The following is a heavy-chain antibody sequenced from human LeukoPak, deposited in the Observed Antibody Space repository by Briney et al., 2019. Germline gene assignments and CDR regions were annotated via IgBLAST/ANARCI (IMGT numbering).Heavy chain of an antibody. D-gene: IGHD6-19*01. V-gene: IGHV4-61*02. CDR2: IYTSGST. Sequence: SETLSLTCTVSGGSISSSSYDWSWIRQPAGKGLEWIGRIYTSGSTTYNPSLKSRVTMSLDTSKNQFSLNLTSVTAADTAFYYCARYRGTSGWLFDYWGQGTLVTVSS. J-gene: IGHJ4*02. CDR1: GGSISSSSYD. CDR3: ARYRGTSGWLFDY.